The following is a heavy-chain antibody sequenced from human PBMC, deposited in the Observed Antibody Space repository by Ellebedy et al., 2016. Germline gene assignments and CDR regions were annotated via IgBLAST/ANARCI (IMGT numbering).Heavy chain of an antibody. CDR1: GFTFSDYA. CDR2: ISTSGGQT. CDR3: ARHYSDSTAYYYYFDY. J-gene: IGHJ4*02. V-gene: IGHV3-23*01. D-gene: IGHD3-22*01. Sequence: GGSLRLSCAASGFTFSDYAMNWVRQAPGKGLEWISVISTSGGQTHYADSVKGRFTISRDNSKNNLLLQMNSLRADDTAMYYCARHYSDSTAYYYYFDYWGQGALVTVSS.